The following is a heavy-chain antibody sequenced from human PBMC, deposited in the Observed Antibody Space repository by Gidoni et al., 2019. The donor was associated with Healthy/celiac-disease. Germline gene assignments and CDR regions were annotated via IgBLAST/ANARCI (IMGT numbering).Heavy chain of an antibody. CDR2: IKSKTDGGTT. V-gene: IGHV3-15*01. J-gene: IGHJ3*02. CDR3: TLEYYYDSSGYYKDAFDI. Sequence: EVQLVESGGGLVKPGGSLRLSCAASGFTFSNAWMSWVRQAPGKGLGWVGRIKSKTDGGTTDYAAAVKGRFTISRDDSKNTLYLQMNSLKTEDTAVYYCTLEYYYDSSGYYKDAFDIWGQETMVTVSS. D-gene: IGHD3-22*01. CDR1: GFTFSNAW.